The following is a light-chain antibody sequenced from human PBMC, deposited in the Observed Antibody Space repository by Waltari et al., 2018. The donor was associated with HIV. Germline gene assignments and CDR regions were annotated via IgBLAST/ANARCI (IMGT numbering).Light chain of an antibody. CDR1: DGAVTNKHY. Sequence: QAAVTQEPSVTVSPGGTTILTCGSSDGAVTNKHYAYWFQQKPAQAPPTLTYDTTRRHRWTLGRFSGLLLGGKAVLTLSGALSEDEGHYYCLLFFGGTRVFGGGTMVTV. V-gene: IGLV7-46*01. CDR3: LLFFGGTRV. J-gene: IGLJ2*01. CDR2: DTT.